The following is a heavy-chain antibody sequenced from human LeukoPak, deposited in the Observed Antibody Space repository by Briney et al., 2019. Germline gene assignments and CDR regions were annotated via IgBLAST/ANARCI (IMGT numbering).Heavy chain of an antibody. J-gene: IGHJ4*02. V-gene: IGHV4-38-2*02. CDR3: ARAVAGKWELPPRLDY. D-gene: IGHD1-26*01. CDR1: GSSITSGYF. Sequence: SETLSLTCSVSGSSITSGYFWGWIRQSPGKGLDWIGSIYHSGNTYYNPSLKSRVTISVDTSKNQFSLKLSSVTAADTAVYYCARAVAGKWELPPRLDYWGQGTLVTVSS. CDR2: IYHSGNT.